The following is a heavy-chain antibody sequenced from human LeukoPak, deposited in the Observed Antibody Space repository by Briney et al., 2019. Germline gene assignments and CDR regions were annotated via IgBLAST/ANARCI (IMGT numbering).Heavy chain of an antibody. V-gene: IGHV4-4*02. CDR1: GASISSSNW. Sequence: RTSETLSLTSTVSGASISSSNWWTWVRQPPGEALEWIGEIYHAGSTKYNPSLKSRLTISVDKSNNSFSLSLTSVTAADTAFYYCARAAAVTGQFEFWGQGTLVTVSS. J-gene: IGHJ4*02. CDR3: ARAAAVTGQFEF. CDR2: IYHAGST. D-gene: IGHD6-19*01.